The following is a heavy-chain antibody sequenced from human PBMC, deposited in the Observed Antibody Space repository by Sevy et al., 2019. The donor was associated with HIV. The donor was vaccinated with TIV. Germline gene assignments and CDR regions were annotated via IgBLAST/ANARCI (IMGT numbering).Heavy chain of an antibody. CDR1: GFTFRSYW. Sequence: GGSLRLSCAVSGFTFRSYWMSWVRQAPGKGLKWAAHIKVDGSEKYHVDSVKRRFTISRDNAKNSLFLQMNSLRVEDTAVYYCARDCSSTSCLWGLDVWGQGTAVTVSS. D-gene: IGHD2-2*01. CDR2: IKVDGSEK. V-gene: IGHV3-7*03. CDR3: ARDCSSTSCLWGLDV. J-gene: IGHJ6*02.